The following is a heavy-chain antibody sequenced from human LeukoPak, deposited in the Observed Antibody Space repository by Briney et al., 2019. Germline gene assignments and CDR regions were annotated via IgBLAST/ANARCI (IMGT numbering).Heavy chain of an antibody. J-gene: IGHJ4*02. Sequence: GGSLEISCKGSGSSFTSYWIGWVRQLPGKGLEGMGIIYPGDSDTRYSPSFQGQVTISADKSISTAYLQWSRLKPSDTAMYYCARQATRDQYFDYWGQGTLVTVPS. CDR1: GSSFTSYW. CDR2: IYPGDSDT. CDR3: ARQATRDQYFDY. D-gene: IGHD2-2*01. V-gene: IGHV5-51*01.